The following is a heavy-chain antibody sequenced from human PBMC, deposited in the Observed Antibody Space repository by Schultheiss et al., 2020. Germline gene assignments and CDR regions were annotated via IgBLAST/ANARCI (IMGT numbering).Heavy chain of an antibody. CDR1: GGSVSSGSYY. CDR2: IYYSGST. J-gene: IGHJ6*02. D-gene: IGHD6-13*01. V-gene: IGHV4-61*01. Sequence: SETLSLTCTVSGGSVSSGSYYWSWIRQPPGKGLEWIGYIYYSGSTNYNPSLKSRVTISVDTSKNQFSLKLSSVTAADTAVYYCARIRFGRYSSSWYGDNYYGMDVWGQGTTVNGYS. CDR3: ARIRFGRYSSSWYGDNYYGMDV.